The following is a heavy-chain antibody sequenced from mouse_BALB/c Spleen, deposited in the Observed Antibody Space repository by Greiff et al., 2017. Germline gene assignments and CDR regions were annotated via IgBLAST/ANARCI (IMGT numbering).Heavy chain of an antibody. J-gene: IGHJ1*01. V-gene: IGHV4-2*02. Sequence: EVKLLESGGGLVQPGGSLNLSCAASGFDFSRYWMSWARQAPGKGQEWIGEINPGSSTINYTQSLKDKFIISRDNAKNTLYLQMSKVRSEDTALYYCARLTYYYGSSYGYFDVWGAGTTVTVSS. CDR3: ARLTYYYGSSYGYFDV. D-gene: IGHD1-1*01. CDR2: INPGSSTI. CDR1: GFDFSRYW.